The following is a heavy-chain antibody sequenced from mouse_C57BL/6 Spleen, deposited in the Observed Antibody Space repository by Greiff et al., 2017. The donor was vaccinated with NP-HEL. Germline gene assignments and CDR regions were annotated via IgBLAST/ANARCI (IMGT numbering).Heavy chain of an antibody. D-gene: IGHD3-2*02. J-gene: IGHJ4*01. CDR2: INPSTGGT. Sequence: VQLQQSGPELVKPGASVKISCKASGYSFTGYYMNWVKQSPEKSLEWIGEINPSTGGTTYNQKFKAKATLTVDKSSSTAYMQLKSLTSEDSAVYYCARGDSSGYVGYYAMDYWGQGTSVTVSS. V-gene: IGHV1-42*01. CDR1: GYSFTGYY. CDR3: ARGDSSGYVGYYAMDY.